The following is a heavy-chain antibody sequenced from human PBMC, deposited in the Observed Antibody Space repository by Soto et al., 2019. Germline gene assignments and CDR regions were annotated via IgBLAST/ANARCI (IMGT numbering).Heavy chain of an antibody. Sequence: EVQLVESGGGLVEPGGSLRLSCAASGFTFNNAWMSWVRQAPGKGLEWVGRIKSKKDGGATDFAAPVKGRFAISRDDSKNTLYLQMNSLKTEDTAVYFCTTDYYDATGYYGYFQYWGQATLLTVSS. CDR3: TTDYYDATGYYGYFQY. CDR1: GFTFNNAW. CDR2: IKSKKDGGAT. V-gene: IGHV3-15*01. D-gene: IGHD3-22*01. J-gene: IGHJ1*01.